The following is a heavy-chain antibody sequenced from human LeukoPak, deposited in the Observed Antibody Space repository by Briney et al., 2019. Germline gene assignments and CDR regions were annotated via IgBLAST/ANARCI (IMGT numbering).Heavy chain of an antibody. CDR3: ANSRYDSSGYYGIIGY. CDR2: IKQDGSEK. D-gene: IGHD3-22*01. Sequence: PGGSLRLSCVASGFTFSNYWMSWVRQAPGKGLEWVANIKQDGSEKYYVDSVKGRFAISRDNAKNSLYLQMNSLRAEDTAVYYCANSRYDSSGYYGIIGYWGQGTLVTVSS. J-gene: IGHJ4*02. V-gene: IGHV3-7*01. CDR1: GFTFSNYW.